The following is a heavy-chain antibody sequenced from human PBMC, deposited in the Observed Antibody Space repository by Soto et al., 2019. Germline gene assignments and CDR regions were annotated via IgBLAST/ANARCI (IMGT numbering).Heavy chain of an antibody. V-gene: IGHV3-33*01. CDR3: ARAKYQLLELNWCDP. Sequence: QVQLVESGGGVVQPGRSLRLSCAASGFTFSSYGMHWVRQAPGKGLEWVAVIWYDGSNKYYADSVKGRFTISRDNSKNTLYLQMNRLRAEDTAVYYCARAKYQLLELNWCDPWGQGTLVTVSS. CDR2: IWYDGSNK. CDR1: GFTFSSYG. D-gene: IGHD2-2*01. J-gene: IGHJ5*02.